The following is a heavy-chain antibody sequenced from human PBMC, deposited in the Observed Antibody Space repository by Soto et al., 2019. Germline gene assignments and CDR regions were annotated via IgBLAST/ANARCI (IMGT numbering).Heavy chain of an antibody. V-gene: IGHV1-69*13. Sequence: GASVKVSCKASGGTFSSYAISWVRQAPGQGLEWMGGIIPIFGTANYAQKFPGRVTITADESTSTAYMELSSLRSEDTAVYYCARDREESSSSNYDYWGQGTLVTVSS. D-gene: IGHD6-6*01. J-gene: IGHJ4*02. CDR2: IIPIFGTA. CDR1: GGTFSSYA. CDR3: ARDREESSSSNYDY.